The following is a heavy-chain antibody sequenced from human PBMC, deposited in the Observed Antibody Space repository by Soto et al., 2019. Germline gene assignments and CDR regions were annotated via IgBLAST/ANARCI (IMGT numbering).Heavy chain of an antibody. Sequence: PSETRSLTWAVSGGSISGGGYSGSGIRQPPGKGLEWIGYIYHSGSTYYNPSLKSRVTISVDRSKNQFSLKLSSVTAADTAVYYCARGAGGATYYYGSGSYSNWFDPWGQGTLVTVS. CDR1: GGSISGGGYS. CDR3: ARGAGGATYYYGSGSYSNWFDP. CDR2: IYHSGST. D-gene: IGHD3-10*01. J-gene: IGHJ5*02. V-gene: IGHV4-30-2*01.